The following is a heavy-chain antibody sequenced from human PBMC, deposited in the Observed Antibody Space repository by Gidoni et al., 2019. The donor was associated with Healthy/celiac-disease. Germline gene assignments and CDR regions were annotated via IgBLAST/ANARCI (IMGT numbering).Heavy chain of an antibody. D-gene: IGHD6-6*01. J-gene: IGHJ6*02. Sequence: VQLQQWGAGLLKPSETLSLTCAVYGGSFSGYYWSWIRQPPGKGLEWIGEINHSGSTNYNPSLKSRVTISVDTSKNQFSLKLSSVTAADTAVYYCARGVRRQLVHYYYYGMDVWGQGTTVTVSS. CDR3: ARGVRRQLVHYYYYGMDV. V-gene: IGHV4-34*01. CDR1: GGSFSGYY. CDR2: INHSGST.